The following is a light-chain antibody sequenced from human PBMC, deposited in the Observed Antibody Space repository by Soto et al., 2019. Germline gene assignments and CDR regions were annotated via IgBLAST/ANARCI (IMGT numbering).Light chain of an antibody. CDR3: QQYNNWPIT. V-gene: IGKV3-20*01. CDR1: ESVSSSS. CDR2: GAS. Sequence: EIVLTQSPGTLYLSPGERATLSCRASESVSSSSLAWYQQKPGQAPRLLMHGASSRATGIPDRFSGSGSGADFTLTISRVEPEDFAVYYCQQYNNWPITFGQGRLLEI. J-gene: IGKJ5*01.